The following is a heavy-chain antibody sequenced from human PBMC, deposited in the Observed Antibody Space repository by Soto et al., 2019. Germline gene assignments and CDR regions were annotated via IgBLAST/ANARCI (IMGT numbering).Heavy chain of an antibody. CDR2: IYHSGST. D-gene: IGHD3-3*01. J-gene: IGHJ6*02. Sequence: TSETLSLTCAVSGGSISSSNWWSWVRQPPGKGLEWIGEIYHSGSTNYNPSLKSRVTISVDKSKNQFSLKLSSVTAADTAVYYCARGKRYDFWGGYYGMDVWGQGTTVTV. CDR1: GGSISSSNW. V-gene: IGHV4-4*02. CDR3: ARGKRYDFWGGYYGMDV.